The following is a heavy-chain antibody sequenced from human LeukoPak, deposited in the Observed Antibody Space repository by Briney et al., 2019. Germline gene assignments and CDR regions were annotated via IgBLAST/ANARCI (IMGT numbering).Heavy chain of an antibody. Sequence: GASVKVSCKASGYSFNGYYIHWVRQAPGQGLEWMGWINPKSGGTKYAQKLQGRVTMTRDRPITTAYMELSRLRFDDTAVYYCARVSLDYYENFHAFDIWGQGTTLTVSS. CDR1: GYSFNGYY. D-gene: IGHD3-16*01. CDR3: ARVSLDYYENFHAFDI. CDR2: INPKSGGT. V-gene: IGHV1-2*02. J-gene: IGHJ3*02.